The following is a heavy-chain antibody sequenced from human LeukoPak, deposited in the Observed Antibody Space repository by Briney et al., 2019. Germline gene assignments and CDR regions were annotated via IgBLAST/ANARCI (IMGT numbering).Heavy chain of an antibody. CDR1: GGSISSYY. Sequence: PSETLSLTCTVSGGSISSYYWSWIPQPPGKGLEWIGYIYYTGSTNYNPSLKSRVTISVDTSKNRFSVRLSSVTAADTAVYYCARRAPYGSVDYWGQGTLVTVSS. D-gene: IGHD1-26*01. CDR2: IYYTGST. CDR3: ARRAPYGSVDY. V-gene: IGHV4-59*01. J-gene: IGHJ4*02.